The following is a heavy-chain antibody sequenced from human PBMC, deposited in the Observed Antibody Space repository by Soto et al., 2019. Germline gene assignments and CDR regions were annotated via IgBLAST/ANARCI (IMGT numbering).Heavy chain of an antibody. Sequence: QLQLQESGPGLVKPSETLSLTCTVSGGSISSSSYYWGWIRQPPGKGLEWIGSIYYSGSTYYNPSLKSRVTISVDTSKNQFSLKLSSVTAADTAVYYCARHYCSGGSCWEFDYWGQGTLVTVSS. CDR3: ARHYCSGGSCWEFDY. V-gene: IGHV4-39*01. D-gene: IGHD2-15*01. J-gene: IGHJ4*02. CDR2: IYYSGST. CDR1: GGSISSSSYY.